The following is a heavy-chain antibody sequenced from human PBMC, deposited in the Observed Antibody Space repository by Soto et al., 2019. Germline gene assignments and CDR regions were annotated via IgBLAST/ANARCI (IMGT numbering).Heavy chain of an antibody. J-gene: IGHJ4*02. D-gene: IGHD2-15*01. CDR1: GFTFSSYG. CDR3: GREGPDRDSFFDY. V-gene: IGHV3-33*01. Sequence: PGGSLRLSCAASGFTFSSYGMHWVRQAPGKGLEWVAVIWYDGSNKYYADSVKGRFTISRDNSKNTLYLQMNSLRAEDTAVYYWGREGPDRDSFFDYWAQETRFTVSS. CDR2: IWYDGSNK.